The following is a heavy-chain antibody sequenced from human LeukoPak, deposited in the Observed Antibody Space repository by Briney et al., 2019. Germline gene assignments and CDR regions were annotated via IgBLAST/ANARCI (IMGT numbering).Heavy chain of an antibody. CDR1: GFTFSDYF. D-gene: IGHD3-3*01. CDR3: ARGRVLRFLEWSADDFDY. J-gene: IGHJ4*02. Sequence: GGSLRLSCAASGFTFSDYFMSWIRQAPGKGLEWVSYISSSGSTIYYADSVKGRFTISRDNAKNSLYLQMNSLRAEGTAVYYCARGRVLRFLEWSADDFDYWGQGTLVTVSS. CDR2: ISSSGSTI. V-gene: IGHV3-11*04.